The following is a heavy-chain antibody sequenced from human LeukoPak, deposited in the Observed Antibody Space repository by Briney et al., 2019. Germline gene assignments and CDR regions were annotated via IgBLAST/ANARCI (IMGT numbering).Heavy chain of an antibody. V-gene: IGHV3-30*19. CDR3: ARGLLGAPTSYFDY. D-gene: IGHD1-26*01. J-gene: IGHJ4*02. CDR2: ITYDGSNK. Sequence: GGSLRLSCAASGFTFSNYVMNWVRQAPGKGLEWVAVITYDGSNKYFADSVKGRFTISRDNSKNTLYLQMNSLRAEDTAVYYCARGLLGAPTSYFDYWGQGTLVTVSS. CDR1: GFTFSNYV.